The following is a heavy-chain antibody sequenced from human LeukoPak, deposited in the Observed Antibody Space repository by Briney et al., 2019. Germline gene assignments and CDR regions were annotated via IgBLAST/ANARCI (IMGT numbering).Heavy chain of an antibody. D-gene: IGHD7-27*01. Sequence: GASVTVSCKASGYTFTSYYMHWVRQAPGQGLEWMGIINPSGGSTSYAQKFQGRVTMTRDMSTSTVYMELSRLRSDDTAVYYCSRGPHWDPHFDFWGQGTLVTVSS. CDR2: INPSGGST. CDR3: SRGPHWDPHFDF. J-gene: IGHJ4*02. V-gene: IGHV1-46*01. CDR1: GYTFTSYY.